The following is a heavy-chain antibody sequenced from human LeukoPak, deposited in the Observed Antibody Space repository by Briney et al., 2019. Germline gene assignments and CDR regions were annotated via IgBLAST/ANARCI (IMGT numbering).Heavy chain of an antibody. V-gene: IGHV4-34*01. CDR1: GGSFSGYY. CDR3: ARGTIPAASFGWFDP. Sequence: SETLSLTCAVYGGSFSGYYWSWIRQPPGKGLEWIGEINHSGSTNYNPSLKSRVTISVDTSKNQFSLKLSSVTAAVTAVYYCARGTIPAASFGWFDPWGQGTLVTVSS. D-gene: IGHD2-2*01. J-gene: IGHJ5*02. CDR2: INHSGST.